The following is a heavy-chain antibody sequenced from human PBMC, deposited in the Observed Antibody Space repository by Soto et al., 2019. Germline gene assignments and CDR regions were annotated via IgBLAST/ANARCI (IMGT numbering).Heavy chain of an antibody. D-gene: IGHD4-17*01. V-gene: IGHV1-2*04. CDR3: ARKSAYDDYGDNDAFDI. Sequence: ASVKVSCKASGYTFTGYYMHWVRQAPGQGLEWMGWINPNSGGTNYAQKFLGWVTMTRDTSISTAYMELSRLRSDDTAVFFCARKSAYDDYGDNDAFDIWGQGTMVTVSS. CDR2: INPNSGGT. J-gene: IGHJ3*02. CDR1: GYTFTGYY.